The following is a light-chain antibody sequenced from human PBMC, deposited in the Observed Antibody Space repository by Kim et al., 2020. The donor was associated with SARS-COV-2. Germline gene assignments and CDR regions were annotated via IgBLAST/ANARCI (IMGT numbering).Light chain of an antibody. V-gene: IGLV2-14*01. Sequence: QSVLTQPASVSGSPGQSITISCTGTSSDVGAYNHVSWYQQQPGKAPKLMIYDVTEWPSGVSNRFSGSKSGNTASLTISWLQAEDEADYYCSSLTSSITYVFGTGTKVTVL. CDR1: SSDVGAYNH. J-gene: IGLJ1*01. CDR3: SSLTSSITYV. CDR2: DVT.